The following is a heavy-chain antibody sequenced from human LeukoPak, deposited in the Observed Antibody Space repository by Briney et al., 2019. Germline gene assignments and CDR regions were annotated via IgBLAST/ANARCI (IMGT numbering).Heavy chain of an antibody. V-gene: IGHV3-74*01. CDR2: INGDESST. CDR1: AFTFNTYX. D-gene: IGHD1-26*01. CDR3: ARGAKWAYYFDY. J-gene: IGHJ4*02. Sequence: SXXASAFTFNTYXMHWVRQVPGRXXXWXSRINGDESSTNYADSVKGRFTISRDNAKDTLYLHMNSLTAEDTAVYYCARGAKWAYYFDYWGQGTLVTVSS.